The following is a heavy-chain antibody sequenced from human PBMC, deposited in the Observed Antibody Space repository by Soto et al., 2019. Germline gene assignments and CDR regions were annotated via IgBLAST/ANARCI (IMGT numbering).Heavy chain of an antibody. D-gene: IGHD2-2*01. Sequence: SVKVSCKASGGTFSSYAISWVRQAPGQGLEWMGGIIPIFGTANYAQKFQGRVTITADKSTSTAYMELSSLRSEDTAVYYCERIYIVVVTDAIRVYGMDVWGQATTVTVSS. CDR1: GGTFSSYA. J-gene: IGHJ6*02. CDR2: IIPIFGTA. V-gene: IGHV1-69*06. CDR3: ERIYIVVVTDAIRVYGMDV.